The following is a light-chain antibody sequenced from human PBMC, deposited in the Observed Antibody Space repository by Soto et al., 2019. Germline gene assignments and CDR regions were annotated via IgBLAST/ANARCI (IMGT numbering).Light chain of an antibody. J-gene: IGLJ2*01. CDR2: ASI. Sequence: QSVLTQPPSVSGAPGQRVTISCTGSSSNIGAGSDVHWYQQVPGTAPKLLIYASINRPSGVPDRFSVSKSGTSASLAITGLQAEDEAYYYCQSYDSTLSALVFGGGTKLTVL. CDR1: SSNIGAGSD. CDR3: QSYDSTLSALV. V-gene: IGLV1-40*01.